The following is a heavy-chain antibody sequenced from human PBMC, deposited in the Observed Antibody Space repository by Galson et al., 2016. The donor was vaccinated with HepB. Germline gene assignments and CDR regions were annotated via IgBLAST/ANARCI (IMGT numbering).Heavy chain of an antibody. V-gene: IGHV1-69*13. Sequence: SVKVSCKASGDIFGSYAFSWVRQAPGQGLEWMGGITPVSGTTNYAQKFQGRVTIIAVAPTHTVHMELSGLRSEDTAVYYCTRDVYSSGWYGGDYWGQGTLVTVSS. CDR3: TRDVYSSGWYGGDY. J-gene: IGHJ4*02. CDR2: ITPVSGTT. D-gene: IGHD6-19*01. CDR1: GDIFGSYA.